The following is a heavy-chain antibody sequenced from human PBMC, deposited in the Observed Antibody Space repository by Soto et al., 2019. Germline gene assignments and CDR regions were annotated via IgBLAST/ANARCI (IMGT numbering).Heavy chain of an antibody. V-gene: IGHV4-30-2*01. D-gene: IGHD3-22*01. J-gene: IGHJ4*02. CDR3: ARVRREYDNSGPVDY. CDR2: IYYGGST. CDR1: GGSISSGEYS. Sequence: SETLSLTCAVSGGSISSGEYSWNWIRQPPGKGLEWIGYIYYGGSTYYNPSLQCRVTMSVDRSRNQFSLKLNSVTAADTAVYYCARVRREYDNSGPVDYWGQGTLVTVSS.